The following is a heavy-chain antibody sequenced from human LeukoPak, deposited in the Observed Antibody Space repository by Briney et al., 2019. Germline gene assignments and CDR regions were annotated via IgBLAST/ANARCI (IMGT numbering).Heavy chain of an antibody. CDR2: INHSGST. Sequence: SETLSLTCAVYGGSFSGYYWSWIRQPPGKGLEWIGEINHSGSTNYNPSLKSRVTISVDTSKNQFSLKLSSVTAADTAVYYCARGPPRYRSGGSCYSENPWGQGTLVTVSS. J-gene: IGHJ5*02. V-gene: IGHV4-34*01. CDR1: GGSFSGYY. CDR3: ARGPPRYRSGGSCYSENP. D-gene: IGHD2-15*01.